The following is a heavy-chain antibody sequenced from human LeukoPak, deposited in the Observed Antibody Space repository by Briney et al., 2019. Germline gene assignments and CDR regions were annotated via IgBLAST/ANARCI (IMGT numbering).Heavy chain of an antibody. J-gene: IGHJ4*02. CDR2: ISYDGTTK. D-gene: IGHD5-12*01. CDR1: GFTFDNFA. Sequence: GGSLRLSCAASGFTFDNFALHWVRQAPGKGREWVALISYDGTTKFYADSVRGRFTVSRDNSANTLYLEMNSLRLEATAVYYCARGPLSGYEDYWGQGILVAVSS. CDR3: ARGPLSGYEDY. V-gene: IGHV3-30-3*01.